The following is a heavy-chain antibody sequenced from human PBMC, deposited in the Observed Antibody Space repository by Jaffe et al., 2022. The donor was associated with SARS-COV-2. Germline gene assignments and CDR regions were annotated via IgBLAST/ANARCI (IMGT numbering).Heavy chain of an antibody. D-gene: IGHD5-12*01. CDR3: ARVYRRDVYNYDAFDI. Sequence: QVQLQESGPGLVKPSQTLSLTCSVSGGSMNSGDYYWSWIRQPAGQGLEWIGRIFNGGRTDYSPFLKSRVTMSVDTSKNQFYLRLTSVTAADTAVYYCARVYRRDVYNYDAFDIWGQGTMVTVSS. CDR1: GGSMNSGDYY. CDR2: IFNGGRT. J-gene: IGHJ3*02. V-gene: IGHV4-61*02.